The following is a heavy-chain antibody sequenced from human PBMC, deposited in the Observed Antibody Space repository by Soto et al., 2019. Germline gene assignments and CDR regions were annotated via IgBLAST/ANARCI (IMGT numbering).Heavy chain of an antibody. J-gene: IGHJ4*02. CDR3: TTEGSSSWYNYFDY. V-gene: IGHV3-15*01. CDR2: IKSKTDGGTT. D-gene: IGHD6-13*01. CDR1: GFTFSNAW. Sequence: LRLSCAASGFTFSNAWMSWVRQAPGKGLEWVGRIKSKTDGGTTDYAAPVKGRFTISRDDSKNTLYLQMNSLKTEDTAVYYCTTEGSSSWYNYFDYWGQGTLVTVSS.